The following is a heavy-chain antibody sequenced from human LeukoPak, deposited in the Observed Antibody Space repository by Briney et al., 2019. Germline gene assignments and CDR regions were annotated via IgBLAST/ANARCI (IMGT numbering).Heavy chain of an antibody. D-gene: IGHD2-2*01. V-gene: IGHV3-21*01. J-gene: IGHJ4*02. CDR1: GFTFSTYS. CDR2: ISSISHYI. CDR3: ARDLSTSLPGGFDY. Sequence: GGSLRLSCAASGFTFSTYSMNWVRQAPGKGLEWVSTISSISHYIYYADTVKGRFTISRDNARNSLYLQMNSLRVEDTAVYYCARDLSTSLPGGFDYWGQGTLVTVSS.